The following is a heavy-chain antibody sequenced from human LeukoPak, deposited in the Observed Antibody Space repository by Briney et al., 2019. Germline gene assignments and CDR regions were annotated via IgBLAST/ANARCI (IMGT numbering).Heavy chain of an antibody. J-gene: IGHJ6*03. V-gene: IGHV4-59*12. CDR3: ARGPGVVTAPRRGYYYMDV. CDR2: IYYSGST. D-gene: IGHD2-21*02. CDR1: GGSISSYY. Sequence: SETLSLTCTVSGGSISSYYWSWIRQPPGKGLEWIGYIYYSGSTNYNPSLKSRVAISVDTSKNQFSLKLSSVTAADTAVYYCARGPGVVTAPRRGYYYMDVWGKGTTVTVSS.